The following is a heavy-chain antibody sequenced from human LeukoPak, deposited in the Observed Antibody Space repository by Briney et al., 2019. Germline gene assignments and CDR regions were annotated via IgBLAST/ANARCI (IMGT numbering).Heavy chain of an antibody. CDR2: INPNSGGT. D-gene: IGHD2-15*01. V-gene: IGHV1-2*02. J-gene: IGHJ4*02. CDR1: GYTFAAYY. CDR3: ARDLGSRGGYFSGY. Sequence: SVKVSCKASGYTFAAYYIHWVRQAPGQGLEWMGWINPNSGGTNSAQKFQGRVTMTRDTSITTTYMEVGRLTSDDTAVYYCARDLGSRGGYFSGYWGQGTLVSVSS.